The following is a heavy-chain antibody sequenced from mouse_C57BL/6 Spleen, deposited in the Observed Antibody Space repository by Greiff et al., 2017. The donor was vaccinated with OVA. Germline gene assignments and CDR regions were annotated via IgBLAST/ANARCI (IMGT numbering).Heavy chain of an antibody. V-gene: IGHV1-53*01. D-gene: IGHD1-1*01. CDR3: ARGTTVKAYDY. Sequence: QVQLQQPGTELVKPGASVKLSCKASGYTFTSYWMHWVKQRPGQGLEWIGNINPSNGGTNYNEKFKSKATLTVDKASSTDYMQLSSLTSEDSAVYNCARGTTVKAYDYWGQGTTLTVSS. J-gene: IGHJ2*01. CDR2: INPSNGGT. CDR1: GYTFTSYW.